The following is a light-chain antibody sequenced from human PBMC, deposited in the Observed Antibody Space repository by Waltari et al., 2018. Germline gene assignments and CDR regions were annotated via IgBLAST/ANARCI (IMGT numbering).Light chain of an antibody. CDR1: SSAVGGYNY. Sequence: QSALTQPASVSGSPGQSITISCTGTSSAVGGYNYVSWYQQHPGKAPTLMLYEVSNRPSGVSNRCSGSKSGNTASLTISGLQAEDEADYYCSSYTSSSTHVVFGGGTKLTVL. J-gene: IGLJ2*01. CDR2: EVS. V-gene: IGLV2-14*01. CDR3: SSYTSSSTHVV.